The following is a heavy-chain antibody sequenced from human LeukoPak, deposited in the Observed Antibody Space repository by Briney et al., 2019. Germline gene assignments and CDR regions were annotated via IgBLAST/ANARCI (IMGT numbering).Heavy chain of an antibody. CDR1: GFTFSSYA. D-gene: IGHD3-22*01. CDR2: ISYDGSNK. V-gene: IGHV3-30*04. J-gene: IGHJ4*02. Sequence: GGSLRLSCAASGFTFSSYAMHWVRQAPGKGLEWVAVISYDGSNKYYADSVKGRFTISRDNSKNTLYLQMNSLRAEDTAVYYCAKDRYYDSSGINDYWGQGTLVTVSS. CDR3: AKDRYYDSSGINDY.